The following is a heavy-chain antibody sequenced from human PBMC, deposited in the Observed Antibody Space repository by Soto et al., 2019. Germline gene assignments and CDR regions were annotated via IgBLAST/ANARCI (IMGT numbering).Heavy chain of an antibody. CDR3: AGYSGKYQAPIDY. D-gene: IGHD2-2*01. CDR1: GFSPSHYG. Sequence: GGTLRLSCAASGFSPSHYGSRRVSPAPDKGLERFAVISYDGSNKHFADSVNGRCTGSRDNPKKRRYLQMNSLHAEDTHVCLCAGYSGKYQAPIDYLGQGTLDTVSS. J-gene: IGHJ4*02. CDR2: ISYDGSNK. V-gene: IGHV3-30*03.